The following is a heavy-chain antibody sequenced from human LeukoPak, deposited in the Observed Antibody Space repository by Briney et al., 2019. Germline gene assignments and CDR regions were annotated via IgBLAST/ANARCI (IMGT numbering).Heavy chain of an antibody. Sequence: SETLSLTCTVSGGSISSGSCYWSWIRQPAGKGLEWIGRIYTSGSTNYNPSLKSRVTISVDTSKNQFSLKLSSVTAADTAVYYCARHVFPVVVTAAFDYWGQGTLVTVSS. CDR3: ARHVFPVVVTAAFDY. V-gene: IGHV4-61*02. J-gene: IGHJ4*02. D-gene: IGHD2-21*02. CDR1: GGSISSGSCY. CDR2: IYTSGST.